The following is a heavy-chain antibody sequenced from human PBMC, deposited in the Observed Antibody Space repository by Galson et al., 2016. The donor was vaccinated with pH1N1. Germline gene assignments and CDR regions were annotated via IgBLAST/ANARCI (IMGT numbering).Heavy chain of an antibody. CDR1: GFTFSDYW. V-gene: IGHV3-7*01. CDR2: IKQDGSVK. J-gene: IGHJ4*02. CDR3: ARAGPAAGSH. D-gene: IGHD6-13*01. Sequence: SLRLSCAASGFTFSDYWMSWVRQAPGKGLEWVANIKQDGSVKYYVDSLKGRFTISRDNAKNSLYLQMNSLRAEDTAVYYCARAGPAAGSHWGQGTLVTVSS.